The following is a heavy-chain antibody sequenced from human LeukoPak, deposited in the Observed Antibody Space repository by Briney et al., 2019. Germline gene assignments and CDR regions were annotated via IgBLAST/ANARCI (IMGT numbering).Heavy chain of an antibody. V-gene: IGHV3-9*01. Sequence: GGSLRLSCAASGFTFDDYAMHWVRQAPGKGLEWVSGISWNSGSIGYADSVKGLFTISRDNAKNSLYLQMNSLRAEDTAVYYCAKDAETEGATIFGVVIRQRYYYYYMDVWGKGTTVTVSS. CDR2: ISWNSGSI. J-gene: IGHJ6*03. D-gene: IGHD3-3*01. CDR1: GFTFDDYA. CDR3: AKDAETEGATIFGVVIRQRYYYYYMDV.